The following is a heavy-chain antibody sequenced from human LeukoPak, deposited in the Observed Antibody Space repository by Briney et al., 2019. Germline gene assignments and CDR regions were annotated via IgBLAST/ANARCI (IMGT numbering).Heavy chain of an antibody. D-gene: IGHD2-21*01. CDR3: ARRGDLYESLYYFDY. CDR1: GYTFTSYG. CDR2: IIPIFGTA. J-gene: IGHJ4*02. Sequence: SVKVSCKASGYTFTSYGISWVRQAPGQGLEWMGGIIPIFGTANYAQKFQGRVTITADKSTSTAYMELSSLRSEDTAVYYCARRGDLYESLYYFDYWGQGTLVTVSS. V-gene: IGHV1-69*06.